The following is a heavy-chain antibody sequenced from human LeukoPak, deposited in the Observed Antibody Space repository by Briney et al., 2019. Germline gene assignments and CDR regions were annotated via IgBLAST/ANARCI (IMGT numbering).Heavy chain of an antibody. CDR1: GGSISTYY. J-gene: IGHJ4*02. CDR3: ARSRGYFDY. Sequence: SETLSLTCTVSGGSISTYYWSWIRQPPGKGLEWIGYIYYSGSTNYNPSLKSRVTISVDTSKNQFSLKLTSVTAADTALYYCARSRGYFDYWGQGTLVTVSS. CDR2: IYYSGST. V-gene: IGHV4-59*01. D-gene: IGHD6-13*01.